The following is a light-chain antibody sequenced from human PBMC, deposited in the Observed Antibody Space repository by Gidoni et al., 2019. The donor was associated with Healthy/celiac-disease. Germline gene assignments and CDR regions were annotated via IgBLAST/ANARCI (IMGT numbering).Light chain of an antibody. V-gene: IGLV2-11*01. Sequence: QSALTQPRSVSGSPGQSVTISCTGTSSDVVGYNYVSWYQQHPGKAPKLMIYDVSKRPSGVPVRFSGSKSGNTASLTISGLQAEDEADYYCCSYAGSYWVFGGGTKLTVL. CDR2: DVS. CDR3: CSYAGSYWV. J-gene: IGLJ3*02. CDR1: SSDVVGYNY.